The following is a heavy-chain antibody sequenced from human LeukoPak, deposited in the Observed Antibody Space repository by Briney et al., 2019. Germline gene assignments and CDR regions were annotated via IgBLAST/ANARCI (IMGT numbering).Heavy chain of an antibody. Sequence: SETLSLTCAVYGGSFSGYYWSWIRQPPGKGLEWIGEINHSGSTNYNPSLKSRVTISVDTSKNQFSLKLSSVTAADTAVYYCARAKGRRPLNFDYWGQGTLVTVSS. CDR1: GGSFSGYY. CDR2: INHSGST. V-gene: IGHV4-34*01. CDR3: ARAKGRRPLNFDY. J-gene: IGHJ4*02.